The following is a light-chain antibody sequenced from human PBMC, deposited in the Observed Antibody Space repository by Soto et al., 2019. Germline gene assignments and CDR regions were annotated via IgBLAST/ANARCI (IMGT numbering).Light chain of an antibody. Sequence: LTQPRSVSGSPGQSVTISCSGTSSDVGGYNYVSWYQQYPGKAPKLMIYDVSKRPSGVPDRFSGSKSGNTASLTITGLQAEDEADYYCCSYAGRYTYVFGTGTKVTVL. V-gene: IGLV2-11*01. CDR1: SSDVGGYNY. J-gene: IGLJ1*01. CDR2: DVS. CDR3: CSYAGRYTYV.